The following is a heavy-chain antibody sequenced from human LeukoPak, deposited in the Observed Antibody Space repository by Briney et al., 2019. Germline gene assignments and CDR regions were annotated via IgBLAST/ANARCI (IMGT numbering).Heavy chain of an antibody. CDR3: ARGHGWPRYYFDY. V-gene: IGHV1-69*06. Sequence: SVKVSCKASGGTFSSYAISWVRQAPGQGLEWMGGIIPIFGTANYAQKFQGRVTITADKSTSTAYMELGSLRSEDTAVYYCARGHGWPRYYFDYWGQGTLVTVSS. J-gene: IGHJ4*02. D-gene: IGHD6-19*01. CDR1: GGTFSSYA. CDR2: IIPIFGTA.